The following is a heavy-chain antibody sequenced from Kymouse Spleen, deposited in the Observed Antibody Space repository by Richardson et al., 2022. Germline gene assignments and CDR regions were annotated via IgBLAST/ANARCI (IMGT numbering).Heavy chain of an antibody. V-gene: IGHV3-74*01. CDR2: INSDGSST. CDR1: GFTFSSYW. D-gene: IGHD3-9*01. Sequence: EVQLVESGGGLVQPGGSLRLSCAASGFTFSSYWMHWVRQAPGKGLVWVSRINSDGSSTSYADSVKGRFTISRDNAKNTLYLQMNSLRAEDTAVYYCASSTGYSNWFDPWGQGTLVTVSS. CDR3: ASSTGYSNWFDP. J-gene: IGHJ5*02.